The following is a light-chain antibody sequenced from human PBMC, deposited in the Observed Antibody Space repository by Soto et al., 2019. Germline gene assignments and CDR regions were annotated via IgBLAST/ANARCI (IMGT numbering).Light chain of an antibody. J-gene: IGKJ1*01. Sequence: EIQMTQSPSTLSASVGDRFTSTRLASQSISSWLAWYQQKPGKAPKLLIYKAYTLKSGVTSRFSGSGSGTEFTLTISSLQPDDFATYYCQPYNSYSEAVGQGTKVDIK. V-gene: IGKV1-5*03. CDR2: KAY. CDR1: QSISSW. CDR3: QPYNSYSEA.